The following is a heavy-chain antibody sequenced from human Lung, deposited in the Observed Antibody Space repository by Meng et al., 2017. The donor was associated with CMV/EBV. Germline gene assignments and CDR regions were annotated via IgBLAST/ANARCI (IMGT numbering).Heavy chain of an antibody. CDR1: GFTFSDAW. J-gene: IGHJ4*02. CDR2: VKSETDGGTR. V-gene: IGHV3-15*01. CDR3: TTDWR. Sequence: GESLKIPCAASGFTFSDAWMSWVRQAPGKGLEWVGRVKSETDGGTRDYAAPVKDRFTISRDDSKNTLYLQMTNLKAEDTAIYYCTTDWRWGQGALVTVSS.